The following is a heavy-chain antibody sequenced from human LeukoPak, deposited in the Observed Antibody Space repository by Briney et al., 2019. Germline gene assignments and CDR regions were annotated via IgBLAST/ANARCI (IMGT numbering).Heavy chain of an antibody. CDR2: ISWNSGSI. D-gene: IGHD1-1*01. Sequence: GGSLRLSCAASGFTFDDYAMHWVRQAPGKVLEWVLGISWNSGSIGYADSVKGRFTISRDNAKNSLYLQMNSLRAEDMALYYCAKDIGRTGLGPFVPWGQRTLVTVSS. J-gene: IGHJ5*02. CDR1: GFTFDDYA. CDR3: AKDIGRTGLGPFVP. V-gene: IGHV3-9*03.